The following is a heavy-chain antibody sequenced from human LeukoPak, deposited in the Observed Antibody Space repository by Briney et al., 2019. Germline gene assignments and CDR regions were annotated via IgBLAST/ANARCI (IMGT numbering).Heavy chain of an antibody. CDR2: ISGSGGST. CDR3: ARLALPPSYFDY. Sequence: GGSLRLSCAASGFTFSSYAMSWVRQAPGKGLEWVSAISGSGGSTYYADSVKGRFTISRDNPKNTLYLQMNSLRAEDTAVYYCARLALPPSYFDYWGQGTLVTVSS. D-gene: IGHD6-19*01. J-gene: IGHJ4*02. CDR1: GFTFSSYA. V-gene: IGHV3-23*01.